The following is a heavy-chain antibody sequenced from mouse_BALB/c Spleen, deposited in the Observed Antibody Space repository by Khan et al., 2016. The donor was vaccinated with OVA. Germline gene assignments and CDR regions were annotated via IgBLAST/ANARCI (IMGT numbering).Heavy chain of an antibody. Sequence: EVQLQESGAELVKPGASVKLSCIVSGFNIKDNYMHWVKQRPEQGLEWIGRIDPENGNTTYDPTFQGKATITADTSSNTAYLQLSRLTSEDTAVSDGSYSLLLYAMDYWVQVTSVTVSS. V-gene: IGHV14-3*02. CDR2: IDPENGNT. CDR3: SYSLLLYAMDY. J-gene: IGHJ4*01. D-gene: IGHD1-2*01. CDR1: GFNIKDNY.